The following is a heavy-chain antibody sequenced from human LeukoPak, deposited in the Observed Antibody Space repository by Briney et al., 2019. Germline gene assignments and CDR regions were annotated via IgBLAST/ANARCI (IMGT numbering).Heavy chain of an antibody. V-gene: IGHV3-23*01. J-gene: IGHJ4*02. D-gene: IGHD2-21*02. CDR1: GFTFSSYA. CDR2: ISGSGDST. CDR3: AKALGSHCGADCYSRVLDY. Sequence: PGGSLRLSCAASGFTFSSYAMSWVRQAPGKGPEWVSAISGSGDSTDYADSMKGRFTISRDSSKNTLYLQMNSLRAEDTAVYYCAKALGSHCGADCYSRVLDYWGQGTLVTVSS.